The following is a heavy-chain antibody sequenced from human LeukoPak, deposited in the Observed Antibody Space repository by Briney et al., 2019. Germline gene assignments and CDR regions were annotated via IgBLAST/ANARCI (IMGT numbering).Heavy chain of an antibody. V-gene: IGHV3-74*01. CDR1: GFTFSTYW. D-gene: IGHD3-3*01. J-gene: IGHJ4*02. CDR2: IDHDGINT. Sequence: PGGSLRLSCAASGFTFSTYWMHWVRQAPGKGLVWVSRIDHDGINTYYADSVKGRFTISRDNAKNSLYLQMNSLRAEDTAVYYCARGAGDFWSGPHFDYWGQGTLVTVSS. CDR3: ARGAGDFWSGPHFDY.